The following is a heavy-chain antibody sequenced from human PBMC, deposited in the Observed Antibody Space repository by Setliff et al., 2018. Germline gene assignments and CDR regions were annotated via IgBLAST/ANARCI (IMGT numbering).Heavy chain of an antibody. CDR2: IYYSGST. D-gene: IGHD1-1*01. CDR1: GGSMNNHY. J-gene: IGHJ4*02. Sequence: SETLSLTCTVSGGSMNNHYWTWIRQPPGKGLEWIGSIYYSGSTYYNPSLKSRVTISVDTSKNQFSLKLSSVTAADTAIYYCARVRNTQNGFFDYWSQGTLVTVSS. CDR3: ARVRNTQNGFFDY. V-gene: IGHV4-59*05.